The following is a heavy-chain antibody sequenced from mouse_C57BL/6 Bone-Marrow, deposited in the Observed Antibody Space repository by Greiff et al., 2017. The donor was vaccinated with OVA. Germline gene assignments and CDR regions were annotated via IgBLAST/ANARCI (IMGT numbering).Heavy chain of an antibody. V-gene: IGHV1-55*01. J-gene: IGHJ1*03. D-gene: IGHD1-1*01. Sequence: QVQLQQPGAELVRPGSSVKLSCKASGYTFTSYWITWVKQRPGQGLEWIGDIYPGSGSTNYNEKFKSKATLTVDTSSSTAYMQLSSLTSEDSAVYYGARGTTVVAPFDVWGTGTTVTVSS. CDR2: IYPGSGST. CDR1: GYTFTSYW. CDR3: ARGTTVVAPFDV.